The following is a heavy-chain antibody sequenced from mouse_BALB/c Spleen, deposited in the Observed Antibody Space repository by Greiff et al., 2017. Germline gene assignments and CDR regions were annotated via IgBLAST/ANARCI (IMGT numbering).Heavy chain of an antibody. CDR1: GYAFTNYL. V-gene: IGHV1-54*01. J-gene: IGHJ4*01. Sequence: QVQLQQSGAELVRPGTSVKVSCKASGYAFTNYLIEWVKQRPGQGLEWIGVINPGSGGTNYNEKFKGKATLTADKSSSTAYMQLSSLTSDDSAVYFCARDGYDRDYTMDYWGQGTSVTVSS. D-gene: IGHD2-2*01. CDR3: ARDGYDRDYTMDY. CDR2: INPGSGGT.